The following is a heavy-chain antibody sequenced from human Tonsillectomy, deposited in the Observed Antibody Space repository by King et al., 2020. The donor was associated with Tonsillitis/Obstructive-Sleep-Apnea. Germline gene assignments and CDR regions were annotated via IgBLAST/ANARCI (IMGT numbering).Heavy chain of an antibody. D-gene: IGHD3-3*01. J-gene: IGHJ3*02. V-gene: IGHV3-33*01. CDR3: ARGITIFGVDAFDI. Sequence: VQLVESGGGVAQPGRSLRLSCAASGFTFSSYGMHWVRQAPGKGLEWGAVIWYDGSNKYYADSVKGRFTISRDNSKNTLYLQMNSLRAEDTAVYYCARGITIFGVDAFDIWGQGTMVTVSS. CDR1: GFTFSSYG. CDR2: IWYDGSNK.